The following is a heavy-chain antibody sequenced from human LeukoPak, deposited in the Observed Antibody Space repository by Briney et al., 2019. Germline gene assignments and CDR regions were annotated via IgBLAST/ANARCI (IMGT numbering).Heavy chain of an antibody. J-gene: IGHJ4*02. V-gene: IGHV3-23*01. CDR1: GFTFSSYA. CDR2: ISGSGGST. Sequence: GGSLRLSYAASGFTFSSYAMSWVRQAPGKGLEWVSAISGSGGSTYYADSVKGRFTISRDNSKNTLYLQMNSLRAEDTAVYYCARWHCSSTSCYYFDYWGQGTLVTVSS. D-gene: IGHD2-2*01. CDR3: ARWHCSSTSCYYFDY.